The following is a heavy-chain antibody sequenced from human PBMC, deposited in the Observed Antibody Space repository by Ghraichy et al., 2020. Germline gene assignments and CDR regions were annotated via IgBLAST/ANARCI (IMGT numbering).Heavy chain of an antibody. CDR2: INHSGST. CDR1: GGSFSGYY. V-gene: IGHV4-34*01. J-gene: IGHJ6*02. CDR3: ATHSPTGYSGYEGRRVYYYYGMDV. D-gene: IGHD5-12*01. Sequence: SETLSLTCAVYGGSFSGYYWSWIRQPPGKGLEWIGEINHSGSTNYNPSLKSRVTISVDTSKNQFSLKLSSVTAADTAVYYCATHSPTGYSGYEGRRVYYYYGMDVWGQGTTVTVSS.